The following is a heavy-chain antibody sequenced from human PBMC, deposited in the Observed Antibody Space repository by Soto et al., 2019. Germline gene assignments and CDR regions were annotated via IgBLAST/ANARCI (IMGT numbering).Heavy chain of an antibody. CDR2: ISSNGVGT. D-gene: IGHD6-6*01. CDR1: GLKLGGFA. CDR3: ARRARPDFYYMDV. Sequence: FMRLSYAASGLKLGGFAGDWVSQAPGKGLEYVSGISSNGVGTYYANSVQGRFTISRDNSKNTVYLQMGSLRPEDMAVYYCARRARPDFYYMDVWGKGTTVTVSS. V-gene: IGHV3-64*01. J-gene: IGHJ6*03.